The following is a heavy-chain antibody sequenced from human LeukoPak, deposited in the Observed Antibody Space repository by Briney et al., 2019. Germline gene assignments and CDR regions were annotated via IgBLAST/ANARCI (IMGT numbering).Heavy chain of an antibody. J-gene: IGHJ4*02. CDR2: ISSTTYTM. D-gene: IGHD1-26*01. V-gene: IGHV3-48*03. CDR1: GFTFSTYE. Sequence: GGSLRLSCAASGFTFSTYEMIWVRQAPRKGLEWVSYISSTTYTMHYADSVKGRFTVSRDNTKNSLFLQMKGLRVEDTAVYYCARWGQSFDYWGKGTLVTVSA. CDR3: ARWGQSFDY.